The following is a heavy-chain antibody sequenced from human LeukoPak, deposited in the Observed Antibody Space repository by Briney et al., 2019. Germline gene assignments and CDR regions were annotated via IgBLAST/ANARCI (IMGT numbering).Heavy chain of an antibody. V-gene: IGHV4-30-4*08. CDR1: GGSFSGYY. D-gene: IGHD3-3*01. CDR2: IYYSGST. J-gene: IGHJ4*02. CDR3: ATNIFGVVIT. Sequence: PSETLSLTCAVYGGSFSGYYWSWIRQPPGKGLEWIGYIYYSGSTYYNPSLKSRVTISVDTSKNQFSLKLSSVTAADTAVYYCATNIFGVVITWGQGTLVTVSS.